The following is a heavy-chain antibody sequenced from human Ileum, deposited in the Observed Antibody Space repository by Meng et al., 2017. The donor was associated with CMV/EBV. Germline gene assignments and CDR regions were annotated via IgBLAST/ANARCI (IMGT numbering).Heavy chain of an antibody. V-gene: IGHV4-30-4*08. D-gene: IGHD6-13*01. J-gene: IGHJ4*02. CDR3: ARAKQAAENFDS. CDR2: IYYTGAT. CDR1: GASISSGDYY. Sequence: QLQESGPGLVKHSETLSLTCTVSGASISSGDYYWTWIRQPPGKGLEWIGYIYYTGATYYRPSLESRIVISSDTSKNHFSLTLTSVTAADTAVYFCARAKQAAENFDSWGQGTLVTVSS.